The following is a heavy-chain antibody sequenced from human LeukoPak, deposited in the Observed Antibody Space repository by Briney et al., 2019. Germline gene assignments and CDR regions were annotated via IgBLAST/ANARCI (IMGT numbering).Heavy chain of an antibody. V-gene: IGHV3-30*02. Sequence: GGSLRLSCAASGFTFSSYGMHWVRQAPGKGLEWVAFIRYDGSNKYYADSVKGRFTISRDNSKTTVILQMNSLRAEDTAVYYCAMERQFSSGWYYFDYWGQGILVTVSS. CDR1: GFTFSSYG. CDR2: IRYDGSNK. CDR3: AMERQFSSGWYYFDY. D-gene: IGHD6-19*01. J-gene: IGHJ4*02.